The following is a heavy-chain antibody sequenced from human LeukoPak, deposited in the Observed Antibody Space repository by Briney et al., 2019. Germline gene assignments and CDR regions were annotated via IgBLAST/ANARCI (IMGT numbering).Heavy chain of an antibody. CDR2: IIPIFGTA. J-gene: IGHJ6*03. V-gene: IGHV1-69*13. CDR3: ARSGSRELAGYYYMDV. Sequence: SVKVSCKASGGTFSSYAISWVRQAPGQGLEWMGGIIPIFGTANYAQKFQGRVTITADESTSTAYMELSSLRSEDTAVYYCARSGSRELAGYYYMDVWGKGTTVTISS. D-gene: IGHD1-26*01. CDR1: GGTFSSYA.